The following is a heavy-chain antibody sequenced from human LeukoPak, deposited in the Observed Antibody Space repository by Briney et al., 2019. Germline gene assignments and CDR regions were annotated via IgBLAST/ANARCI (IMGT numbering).Heavy chain of an antibody. CDR1: GYTFTSYD. Sequence: SVKVSCKASGYTFTSYDINWVRQATGQGLEWMGRIIPILGIANYAQKFQGRVTITADKSTSTAYMELSSLRSEDTAVYYCATSTDYGDYVGLDYWGQGTLVTVSS. J-gene: IGHJ4*02. CDR3: ATSTDYGDYVGLDY. CDR2: IIPILGIA. V-gene: IGHV1-69*04. D-gene: IGHD4-17*01.